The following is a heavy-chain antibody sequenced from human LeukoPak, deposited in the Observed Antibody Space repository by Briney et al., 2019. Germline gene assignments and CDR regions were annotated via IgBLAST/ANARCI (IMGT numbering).Heavy chain of an antibody. CDR2: INPNTGAT. Sequence: ASVEVSCKASGYTFTGQDMHWVRQAPGQGFEWMGWINPNTGATKYAQKFQGRVTMTRDTTINTAYMELTSLTSDDTAVYYCASYPRYSSSPPFDYWGQGTMVTVSP. CDR1: GYTFTGQD. J-gene: IGHJ4*02. CDR3: ASYPRYSSSPPFDY. V-gene: IGHV1-2*02. D-gene: IGHD6-6*01.